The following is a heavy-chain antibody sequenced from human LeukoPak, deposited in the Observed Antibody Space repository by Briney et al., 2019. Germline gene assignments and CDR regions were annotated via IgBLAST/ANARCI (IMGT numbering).Heavy chain of an antibody. CDR2: IRYDGSNK. J-gene: IGHJ4*02. CDR3: ARRSSRYGSGSYSI. CDR1: GFTFSSYG. V-gene: IGHV3-30*02. Sequence: GGSLRLSCAAPGFTFSSYGMHWVRQAPGKGLEWVAFIRYDGSNKYYADSVKGRFTISRDNSKNTLYLQMSSLRAEDTAVYYCARRSSRYGSGSYSIWGQGTLVTVSS. D-gene: IGHD3-10*01.